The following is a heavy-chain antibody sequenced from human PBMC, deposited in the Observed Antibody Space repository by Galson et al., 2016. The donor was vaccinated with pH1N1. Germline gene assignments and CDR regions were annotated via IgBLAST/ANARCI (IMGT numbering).Heavy chain of an antibody. V-gene: IGHV3-23*01. Sequence: SLRLSCAASGFTFSSYAMSWVRQAPGKGLEWVSAISGSGGSTYYADSVKGRFTISRDNSKNTLYLQMNSLRAEDTGVYYCAKDLGDNIWGSYRPGDWGLGTLVTVSS. CDR1: GFTFSSYA. CDR2: ISGSGGST. CDR3: AKDLGDNIWGSYRPGD. J-gene: IGHJ4*02. D-gene: IGHD3-16*02.